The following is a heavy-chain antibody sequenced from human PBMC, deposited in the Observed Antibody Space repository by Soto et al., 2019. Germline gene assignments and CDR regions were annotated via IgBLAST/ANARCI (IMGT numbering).Heavy chain of an antibody. CDR3: ARQGSWPYYYYGLDV. CDR2: ISTYNGDT. V-gene: IGHV1-18*01. J-gene: IGHJ6*02. D-gene: IGHD1-26*01. CDR1: GYTFTTSG. Sequence: QVQLVQSGPEVKKPGASVKVSCEASGYTFTTSGISWVRQAPGQGLEWMGWISTYNGDTNSAQKFQGRFTMTADTSRGTAYMELMSLKSDDTAVYYCARQGSWPYYYYGLDVWGQGTTVTVSS.